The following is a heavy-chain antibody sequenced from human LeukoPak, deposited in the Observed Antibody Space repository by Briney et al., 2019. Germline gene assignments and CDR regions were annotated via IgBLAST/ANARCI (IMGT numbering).Heavy chain of an antibody. V-gene: IGHV3-53*01. J-gene: IGHJ4*02. CDR1: GFTVSSNY. D-gene: IGHD4-4*01. CDR3: ARVSKGDYVDY. Sequence: PGGSLRLSCAASGFTVSSNYMSWVRQAPGKGLEWASVIYSGGSTYYADSVKGRFTISRDNSKNTLYLQMNSLRAEDTAVYYCARVSKGDYVDYWGQGTLVTVSS. CDR2: IYSGGST.